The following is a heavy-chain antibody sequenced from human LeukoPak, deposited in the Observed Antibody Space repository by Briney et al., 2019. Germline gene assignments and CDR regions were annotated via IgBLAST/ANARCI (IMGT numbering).Heavy chain of an antibody. Sequence: GGSLRLSCAASGFTFDDYAMHWVRQAPGKGLEWVSGISWNSGSIGYADSVKGRFTISRDNAKNSLYPQMNSLRAKDTALYYCAKELLRYFDYWGQGTLVTVSS. CDR1: GFTFDDYA. CDR3: AKELLRYFDY. D-gene: IGHD1-26*01. J-gene: IGHJ4*02. V-gene: IGHV3-9*01. CDR2: ISWNSGSI.